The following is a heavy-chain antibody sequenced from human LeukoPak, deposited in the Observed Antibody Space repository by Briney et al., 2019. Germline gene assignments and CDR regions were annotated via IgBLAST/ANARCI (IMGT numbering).Heavy chain of an antibody. CDR2: IRYDGSNK. D-gene: IGHD5-18*01. CDR3: AKDQGYSPVVDYYYMDV. Sequence: GGSLRLSCAASGFTFSTYGMHWVRQAPGKGLEWVAFIRYDGSNKYYADSVKGRFTISRDNSKNTLYLQMNSLRAEDTAVYYCAKDQGYSPVVDYYYMDVWGKGTTVTVSS. CDR1: GFTFSTYG. V-gene: IGHV3-30*02. J-gene: IGHJ6*03.